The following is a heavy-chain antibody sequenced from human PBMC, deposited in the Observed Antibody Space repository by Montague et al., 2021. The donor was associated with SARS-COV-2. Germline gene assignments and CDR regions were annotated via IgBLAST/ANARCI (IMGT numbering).Heavy chain of an antibody. CDR1: GGSISSRSHY. J-gene: IGHJ5*02. CDR2: IYYIGTT. Sequence: SETLSLTCSVSGGSISSRSHYWGWIRQPPGKGLECVGSIYYIGTTFYNPSLKSRLAISIDTSKNQFSLKVTSVTAADTGVYYCARGATTGPGTWFDPWGQGTLVTVSS. CDR3: ARGATTGPGTWFDP. D-gene: IGHD1-1*01. V-gene: IGHV4-39*01.